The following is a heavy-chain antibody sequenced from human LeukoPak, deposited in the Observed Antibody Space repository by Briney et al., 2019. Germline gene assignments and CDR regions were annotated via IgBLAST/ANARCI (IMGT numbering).Heavy chain of an antibody. CDR1: GFTFSGSW. D-gene: IGHD3-16*01. CDR3: ARYRHLYY. V-gene: IGHV3-7*01. J-gene: IGHJ4*02. CDR2: INQDGGEK. Sequence: GGSLRLSRAASGFTFSGSWMGWVRQAPGKGLEWVASINQDGGEKYSLDSVKGRFTISRDNTKSSLYPQMNSLRAEDTAMYYCARYRHLYYWGQGTLVTVSS.